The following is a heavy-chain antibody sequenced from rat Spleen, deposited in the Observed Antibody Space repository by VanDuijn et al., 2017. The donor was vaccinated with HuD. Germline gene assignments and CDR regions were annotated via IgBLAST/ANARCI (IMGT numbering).Heavy chain of an antibody. J-gene: IGHJ2*01. CDR3: TRDRTTTGWLYYFDY. D-gene: IGHD1-1*01. CDR1: GFSLMDFS. CDR2: MKYDGDT. Sequence: QVQLKESGPGLVQPSQTLSLICIVSGFSLMDFSVHWVRQPPGKGLEWMGRMKYDGDTYYNSTLKSRLSISRDTSKSQVFLKMNSLQTEDTAIYYCTRDRTTTGWLYYFDYWGQGVMVTVSS. V-gene: IGHV2S30*01.